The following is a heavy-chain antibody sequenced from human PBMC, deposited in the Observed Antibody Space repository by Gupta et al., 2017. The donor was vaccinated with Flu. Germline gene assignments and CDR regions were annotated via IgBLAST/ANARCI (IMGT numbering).Heavy chain of an antibody. D-gene: IGHD2-21*01. CDR1: GFTFSSYS. J-gene: IGHJ4*02. CDR2: ISSSSSTI. CDR3: ARDSGDAWNYFDY. V-gene: IGHV3-48*02. Sequence: EVQLVESGGGLVQPGGSLRLSCAASGFTFSSYSMNWVRQAPGKGLEWVSYISSSSSTIYYADSVKGRFTISRDNAKNSLYLQMKSLREEDTAVYYCARDSGDAWNYFDYWGQGTLVTVSS.